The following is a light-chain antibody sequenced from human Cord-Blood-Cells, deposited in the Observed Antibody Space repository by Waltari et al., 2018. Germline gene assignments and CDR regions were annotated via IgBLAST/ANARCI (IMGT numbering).Light chain of an antibody. V-gene: IGLV3-19*01. CDR2: GKN. CDR3: NSRDSSGNHYV. CDR1: SLRSYY. Sequence: SSELTQDPAVSVALGQTDRITCQGDSLRSYYASWYQQTPGQAPVLVIYGKNNRPSGIPDRFSGSSSGNTASLTITGAQAEDEADYYCNSRDSSGNHYVFGTGTKVTVL. J-gene: IGLJ1*01.